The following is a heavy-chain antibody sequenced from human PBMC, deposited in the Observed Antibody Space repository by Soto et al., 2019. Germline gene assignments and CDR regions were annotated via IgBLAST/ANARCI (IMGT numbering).Heavy chain of an antibody. CDR1: GGTFSSYA. J-gene: IGHJ6*02. V-gene: IGHV1-69*06. CDR3: ARATLTGRYYYYYGMDV. D-gene: IGHD1-20*01. CDR2: IIPIFGTA. Sequence: AVKVSCKASGGTFSSYAISWVRQAPGQGLEWMGGIIPIFGTANYAQKFQGRVTITADKSTSTAYMELSSLRSEDTAVYYCARATLTGRYYYYYGMDVWGQGTTVTVSS.